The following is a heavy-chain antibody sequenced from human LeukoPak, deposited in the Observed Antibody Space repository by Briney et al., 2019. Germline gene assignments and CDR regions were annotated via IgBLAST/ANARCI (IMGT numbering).Heavy chain of an antibody. V-gene: IGHV4-34*01. CDR2: INHSGST. D-gene: IGHD3-10*01. J-gene: IGHJ2*01. Sequence: PSETLSLTCAVYGGSFSGYYWSWIRQPPGKGLEWIGEINHSGSTNYNPSLKSRVTISVDTSKNQFSLKLSSVTAADTAVYYCAEGRWFGPHWYFDLWGRGTLVTVSS. CDR3: AEGRWFGPHWYFDL. CDR1: GGSFSGYY.